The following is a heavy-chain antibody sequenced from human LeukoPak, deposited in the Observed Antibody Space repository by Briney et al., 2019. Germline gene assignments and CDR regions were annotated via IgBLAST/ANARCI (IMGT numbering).Heavy chain of an antibody. CDR2: INHSGST. J-gene: IGHJ4*02. CDR3: ARVDYYDSSGYY. V-gene: IGHV4-34*01. D-gene: IGHD3-22*01. CDR1: GGSFSGYY. Sequence: SETLSLTCAVYGGSFSGYYWSWIRQPPGKGLEWIGEINHSGSTNYNPSLKSRVTISVDTSKSQFSLKLSSVTAADTAVYYCARVDYYDSSGYYWGQGTLVTVSS.